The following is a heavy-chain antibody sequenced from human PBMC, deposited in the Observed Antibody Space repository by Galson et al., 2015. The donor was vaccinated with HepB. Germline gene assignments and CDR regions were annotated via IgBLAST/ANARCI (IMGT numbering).Heavy chain of an antibody. CDR3: ARSQDYYDSSGYDNAFDI. Sequence: QSGASVEKPGESLLLSCKGSGYSFPRYWSGWGRQMPGKGLETQGIINPGDTDTRYRPSFQRQVTISADKTISTAYLQWSSLKASDTAMYYCARSQDYYDSSGYDNAFDIWGQGSMVTVSS. V-gene: IGHV5-51*03. CDR1: GYSFPRYW. D-gene: IGHD3-22*01. J-gene: IGHJ3*02. CDR2: INPGDTDT.